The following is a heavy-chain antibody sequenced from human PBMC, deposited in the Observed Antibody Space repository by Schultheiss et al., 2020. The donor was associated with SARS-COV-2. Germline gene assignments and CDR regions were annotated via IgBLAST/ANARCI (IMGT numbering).Heavy chain of an antibody. CDR3: ARDRFLFSRGARADY. CDR2: ISYDGSNK. Sequence: GSLRLSCAASGFTFSSYWMSWVRQAPGKGLEWVAVISYDGSNKYYADSVKGRFTISRDNSKNTLYLQMNSLRAEDTAVYYCARDRFLFSRGARADYWGQGTLVTVSS. CDR1: GFTFSSYW. D-gene: IGHD2/OR15-2a*01. J-gene: IGHJ4*02. V-gene: IGHV3-30*03.